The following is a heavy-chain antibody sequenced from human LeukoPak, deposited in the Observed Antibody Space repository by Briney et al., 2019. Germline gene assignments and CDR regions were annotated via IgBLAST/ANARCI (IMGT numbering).Heavy chain of an antibody. Sequence: PGGSLRLSCAASGFTFSGSAMHWVRQASGKGLEWVGRIRSKDNNYATIYAASVKGRFTISRDDSNNTTYLQVNSLKTEDTAVYYCTKHRDDILTGPIDYWGQGTLVTVSS. CDR3: TKHRDDILTGPIDY. J-gene: IGHJ4*02. D-gene: IGHD3-9*01. V-gene: IGHV3-73*01. CDR2: IRSKDNNYAT. CDR1: GFTFSGSA.